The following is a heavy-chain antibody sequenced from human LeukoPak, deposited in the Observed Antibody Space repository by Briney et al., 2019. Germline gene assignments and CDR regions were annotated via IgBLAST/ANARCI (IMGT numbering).Heavy chain of an antibody. V-gene: IGHV3-21*01. Sequence: PGGSLRLSCAASGFTFSSYSMNWVRQAPGKGLEWVSSISSSSSYIYYADSVKGRFTISRDNAKNSLYLQMNSPRAEDTAVYYCARAGYYGSGSYYFDYWGQGTLVTVSS. CDR1: GFTFSSYS. D-gene: IGHD3-10*01. CDR3: ARAGYYGSGSYYFDY. J-gene: IGHJ4*02. CDR2: ISSSSSYI.